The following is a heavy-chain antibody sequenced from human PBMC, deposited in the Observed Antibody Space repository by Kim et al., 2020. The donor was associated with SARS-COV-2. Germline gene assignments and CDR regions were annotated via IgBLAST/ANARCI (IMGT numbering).Heavy chain of an antibody. Sequence: ASVKVSCKASGYTFTSYAMYWVRQAPGQGLEWMGWINTNTGNPTYAQGFTGRFVFSLDTSVSTAYLQISSLKAEDTAVYYCARLLWVDGYYSDYFDYWGQGTLVTVSS. V-gene: IGHV7-4-1*02. D-gene: IGHD3-22*01. CDR3: ARLLWVDGYYSDYFDY. J-gene: IGHJ4*02. CDR2: INTNTGNP. CDR1: GYTFTSYA.